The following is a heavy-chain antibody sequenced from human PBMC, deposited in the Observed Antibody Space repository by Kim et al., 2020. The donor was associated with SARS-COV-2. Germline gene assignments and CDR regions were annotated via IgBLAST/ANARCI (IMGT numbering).Heavy chain of an antibody. CDR1: GFTFSSYD. CDR2: IGTAGDT. Sequence: GGSLRLSCAASGFTFSSYDMHWVRQATGKGLEWVSAIGTAGDTYYPGSVKGRFTISRENAKNSLYLQMNSLRAGDTAVYYCARIGSYGSGTTYYGMDVWGQGTTVTVSS. V-gene: IGHV3-13*01. J-gene: IGHJ6*02. CDR3: ARIGSYGSGTTYYGMDV. D-gene: IGHD3-10*01.